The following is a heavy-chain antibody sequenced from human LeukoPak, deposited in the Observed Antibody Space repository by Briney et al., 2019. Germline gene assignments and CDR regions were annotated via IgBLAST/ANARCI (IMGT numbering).Heavy chain of an antibody. Sequence: ASVKVSCKASGYTFTSYGISWVRQAPGQGPEWMGWISAYNGNTNYAQKLQGRVTMTTDTSTSTAYMELRSLRSDDTAVYYCARIAARQDYFDYWGQGTLVTVSS. J-gene: IGHJ4*02. CDR2: ISAYNGNT. V-gene: IGHV1-18*01. CDR1: GYTFTSYG. CDR3: ARIAARQDYFDY. D-gene: IGHD6-6*01.